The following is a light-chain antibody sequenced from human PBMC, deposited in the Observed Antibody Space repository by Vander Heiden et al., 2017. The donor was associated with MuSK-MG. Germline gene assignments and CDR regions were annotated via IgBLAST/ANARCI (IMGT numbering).Light chain of an antibody. V-gene: IGKV2-30*01. CDR1: QSLVYSDGNTY. J-gene: IGKJ5*01. CDR2: KVS. Sequence: DVVMTQSPLSLPVTLGPPASISCRSTQSLVYSDGNTYLNWFQQRPGQSPRRLIYKVSTRDSGVPDRFSGSGSGTDFTLKISRVEAEDVGVYYCMQGPNWPPITFGQGTRLEIK. CDR3: MQGPNWPPIT.